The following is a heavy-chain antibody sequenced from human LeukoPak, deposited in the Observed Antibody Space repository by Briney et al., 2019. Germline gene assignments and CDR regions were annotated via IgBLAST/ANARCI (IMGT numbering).Heavy chain of an antibody. J-gene: IGHJ4*02. Sequence: SETLSLTCAVSGGSISSGGYSWSWIRQPPGKGLEWIGSIYHSGSTYYNPSLKSRVTISVDTSKNQFSLKLSSVTAADTAVYYCARGLAQGGYFDYWGQGTLVTVSS. CDR2: IYHSGST. CDR1: GGSISSGGYS. D-gene: IGHD3-9*01. V-gene: IGHV4-30-2*01. CDR3: ARGLAQGGYFDY.